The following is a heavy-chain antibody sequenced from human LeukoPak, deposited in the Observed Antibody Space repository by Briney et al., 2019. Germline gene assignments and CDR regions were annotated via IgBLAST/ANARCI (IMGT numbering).Heavy chain of an antibody. CDR2: IYPGDSDT. D-gene: IGHD6-13*01. V-gene: IGHV5-51*01. Sequence: GESLKISCKASGYTFTSYWIGWVRQMPGKGLEWMGIIYPGDSDTRYSPSFQGQVTISADKSISTAYLQWSSLKASDTAMYYCARHLAAATYYFDYWGQRTLVTVSS. J-gene: IGHJ4*02. CDR3: ARHLAAATYYFDY. CDR1: GYTFTSYW.